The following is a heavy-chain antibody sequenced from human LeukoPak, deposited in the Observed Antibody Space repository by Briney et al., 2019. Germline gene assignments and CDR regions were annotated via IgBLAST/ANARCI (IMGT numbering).Heavy chain of an antibody. CDR3: ASLDYDFWSGYSNYYYYMDV. J-gene: IGHJ6*03. V-gene: IGHV1-18*01. CDR2: ISAYNGNT. Sequence: ASVKVSCKASGYTFTSYGISWVRQAPGQGLEWMGWISAYNGNTNYAQKLQGRVTITADESTSTAYMELSSLRSEDTAVYYCASLDYDFWSGYSNYYYYMDVWGKGTTVTVSS. CDR1: GYTFTSYG. D-gene: IGHD3-3*01.